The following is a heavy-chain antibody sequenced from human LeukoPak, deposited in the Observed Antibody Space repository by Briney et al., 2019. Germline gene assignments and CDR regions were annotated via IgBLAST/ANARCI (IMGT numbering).Heavy chain of an antibody. V-gene: IGHV3-9*01. Sequence: GRPLRLSCAATGFTFSHHAMHWVRQAPGKGLEWVAGISWNSGSIGYADSVKGRFTISRDNAKNSLYLQMNSLRAEDTALYYCAKDGTNVDIVATDSYYFDYWGQGTLVTVSS. D-gene: IGHD5-12*01. CDR1: GFTFSHHA. J-gene: IGHJ4*02. CDR2: ISWNSGSI. CDR3: AKDGTNVDIVATDSYYFDY.